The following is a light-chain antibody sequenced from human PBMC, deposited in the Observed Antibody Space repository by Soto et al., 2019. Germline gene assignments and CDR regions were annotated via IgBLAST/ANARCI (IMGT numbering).Light chain of an antibody. V-gene: IGLV1-40*01. J-gene: IGLJ1*01. CDR3: QSYDRSLSGKV. Sequence: QCLLTQPPSVSGARGQRFTISCTGSISNIGAGYDVHWYQHQPGTAPKLLIYGGSSRPSGVPDRFSGSKSGTSASLAITGLQADDEADYYCQSYDRSLSGKVFGTGTKVTVL. CDR1: ISNIGAGYD. CDR2: GGS.